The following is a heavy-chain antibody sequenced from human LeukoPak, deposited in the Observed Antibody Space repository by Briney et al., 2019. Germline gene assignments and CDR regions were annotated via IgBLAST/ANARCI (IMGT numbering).Heavy chain of an antibody. CDR3: VRDLGGRSGH. J-gene: IGHJ4*02. CDR2: INEDGSTT. CDR1: GSTFSSNW. Sequence: GGSLRLSCAASGSTFSSNWMHWVRQAPGKGLVWVSRINEDGSTTNYADSVKGRSTIFRDNAKNTLYLQMNSLRAEDTAVYYCVRDLGGRSGHWGQGTLVTVSS. V-gene: IGHV3-74*01. D-gene: IGHD1-26*01.